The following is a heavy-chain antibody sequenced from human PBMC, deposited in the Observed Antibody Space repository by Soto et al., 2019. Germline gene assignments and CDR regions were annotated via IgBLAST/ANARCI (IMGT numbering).Heavy chain of an antibody. CDR1: GGSISSSSYY. D-gene: IGHD6-19*01. CDR2: IYYSGST. CDR3: ARVDVAVATDLNWFDP. J-gene: IGHJ5*02. V-gene: IGHV4-39*02. Sequence: SETLSLTCTVSGGSISSSSYYWGWIRQPPGKGLEWIGSIYYSGSTYYNPSLKSRVTMTTDTSTSTAYMELRSLRSDDTAVYYCARVDVAVATDLNWFDPWGQGTLVTVSS.